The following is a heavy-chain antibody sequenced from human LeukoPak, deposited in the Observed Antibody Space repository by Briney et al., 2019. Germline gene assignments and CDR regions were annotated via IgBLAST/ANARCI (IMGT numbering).Heavy chain of an antibody. CDR1: GYTFTSYG. J-gene: IGHJ5*02. Sequence: ASVKVSCKASGYTFTSYGISWVRQAPGQGLEWMGWINPNSGGTNYAQKFQGWVTMTRDTSISTAYMELSRLRSDDTAVYYCAREYCSSTSCSNWFDPWGQGTLVTVSS. CDR3: AREYCSSTSCSNWFDP. D-gene: IGHD2-2*01. V-gene: IGHV1-2*04. CDR2: INPNSGGT.